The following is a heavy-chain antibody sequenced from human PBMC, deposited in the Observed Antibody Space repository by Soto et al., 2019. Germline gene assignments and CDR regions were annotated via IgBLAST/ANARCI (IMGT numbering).Heavy chain of an antibody. V-gene: IGHV5-51*01. J-gene: IGHJ4*02. D-gene: IGHD3-10*01. CDR3: ARQGTSRGSDYADFDL. CDR1: GYTFIYFW. CDR2: IYPGASDI. Sequence: GESLQISCQASGYTFIYFWVACVRQVPGKGLEWMGVIYPGASDIRYSPSFEGHVTISADKSTNTAYLQWSSLEAADTAIYYCARQGTSRGSDYADFDLWGPGTLVT.